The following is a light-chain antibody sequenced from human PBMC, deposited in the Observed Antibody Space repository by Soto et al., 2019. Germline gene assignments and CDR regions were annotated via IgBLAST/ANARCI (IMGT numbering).Light chain of an antibody. CDR3: QSFDSTLSGPVV. J-gene: IGLJ2*01. V-gene: IGLV1-40*01. CDR1: SSNIGAGYD. Sequence: QSVLTQPPSVSGAPGQRVTISCTGTSSNIGAGYDVHWYQQLLGTAPKLLIYGNTNRPSGVPDRFSGSKSDTSASLAITGLQAEDEADYYCQSFDSTLSGPVVFGGGTKLTVL. CDR2: GNT.